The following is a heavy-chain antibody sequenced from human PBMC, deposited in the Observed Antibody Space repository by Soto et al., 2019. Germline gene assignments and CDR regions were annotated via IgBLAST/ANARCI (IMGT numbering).Heavy chain of an antibody. CDR3: ARAQVGASSFYY. CDR1: GGTFSNSP. CDR2: IIPSPART. Sequence: QVQLVQSGAELRKPGSAVKLSCKASGGTFSNSPISWVRQIPGQGPEWMGRIIPSPARTIYSRKFRGRVTLTADKSTQTVYMTLSSLTTEDSGVYYCARAQVGASSFYYWGQGTRVTVSS. D-gene: IGHD1-26*01. J-gene: IGHJ4*02. V-gene: IGHV1-69*08.